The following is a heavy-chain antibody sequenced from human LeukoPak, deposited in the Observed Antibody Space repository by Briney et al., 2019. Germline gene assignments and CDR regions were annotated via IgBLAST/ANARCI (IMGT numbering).Heavy chain of an antibody. D-gene: IGHD4-23*01. Sequence: PSETLSLTCAVYGGSFSGYYWSWIRQPPGKGLEWIGEINHSGSTNYNPSLKSRVTISVDTSKNQFSLKLSSVTAADTAVYYCARQGNGGNEHWGQGTLVTVSS. CDR3: ARQGNGGNEH. CDR2: INHSGST. J-gene: IGHJ1*01. CDR1: GGSFSGYY. V-gene: IGHV4-34*01.